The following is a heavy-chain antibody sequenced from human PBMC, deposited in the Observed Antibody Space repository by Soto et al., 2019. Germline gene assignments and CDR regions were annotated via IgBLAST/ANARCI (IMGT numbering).Heavy chain of an antibody. CDR2: MNPNSGNT. V-gene: IGHV1-8*01. J-gene: IGHJ6*03. CDR1: GYTFTGYD. D-gene: IGHD3-10*01. Sequence: GASVKVSCKASGYTFTGYDINWVRQATGQGLEWMGWMNPNSGNTGYAQKFQGRVTMTRNTSISTAYMELSSLRSEDTAVYYCARGVRGVLKNYYYYYMDGWGKGTTVTVSS. CDR3: ARGVRGVLKNYYYYYMDG.